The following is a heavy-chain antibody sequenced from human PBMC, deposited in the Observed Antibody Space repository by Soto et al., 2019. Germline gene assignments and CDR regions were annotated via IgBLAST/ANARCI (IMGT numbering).Heavy chain of an antibody. CDR2: ISGSGGST. CDR3: AKVLRFLEWFFFPAFGGMDV. V-gene: IGHV3-23*01. J-gene: IGHJ6*02. Sequence: GGSLRLSCAASGFTFSSYAMSWVRQAPGKGLEWVSAISGSGGSTYYADSVKGRFTISRDNSKNTLYLQMNSLRAEDTAVYYCAKVLRFLEWFFFPAFGGMDVWGQGTTVTVSS. CDR1: GFTFSSYA. D-gene: IGHD3-3*01.